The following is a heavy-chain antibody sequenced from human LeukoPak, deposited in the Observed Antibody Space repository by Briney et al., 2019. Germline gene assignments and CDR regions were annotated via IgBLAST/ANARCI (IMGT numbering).Heavy chain of an antibody. CDR3: ARGWIVSSLGVIEN. V-gene: IGHV4-39*01. Sequence: PSETLSLTCTVSGGSISSSSYYWGWIRQPPGKGLEWIGSIYYSGSTYYNPSLKSRVTISVDTSKNQFSLKLSSVTAADTAVYYCARGWIVSSLGVIENWGQGTRVTVSS. CDR2: IYYSGST. D-gene: IGHD3-16*01. CDR1: GGSISSSSYY. J-gene: IGHJ4*01.